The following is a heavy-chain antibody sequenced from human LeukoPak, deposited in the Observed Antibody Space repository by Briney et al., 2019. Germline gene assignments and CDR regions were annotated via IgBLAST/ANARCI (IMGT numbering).Heavy chain of an antibody. CDR1: GGSISSSSYY. CDR3: ARERTYYDFWSGYYTGESFDY. Sequence: PSETLSLTCTVSGGSISSSSYYWGWIRQPPGKGLEWIGSIYYSGSTYYNPSLKSRVTISVDTSKKQFSLKLSSVTAADTAVYYCARERTYYDFWSGYYTGESFDYWGQGTLVTVSS. D-gene: IGHD3-3*01. CDR2: IYYSGST. V-gene: IGHV4-39*07. J-gene: IGHJ4*02.